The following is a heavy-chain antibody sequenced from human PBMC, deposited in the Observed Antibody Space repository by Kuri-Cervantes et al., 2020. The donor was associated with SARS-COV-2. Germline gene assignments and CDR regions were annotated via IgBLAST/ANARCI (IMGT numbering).Heavy chain of an antibody. CDR3: ARAYGDYVFREGLDS. D-gene: IGHD4-17*01. J-gene: IGHJ4*02. CDR1: GFTFSSYS. V-gene: IGHV3-48*04. Sequence: ETLSLTCAASGFTFSSYSMNWVRQAPGKGLEWVSYISSSSSTIYYADSVKGRFIISRDNAKNSLYLQMNSLRVEDTALYYCARAYGDYVFREGLDSWGQGTLVTVSS. CDR2: ISSSSSTI.